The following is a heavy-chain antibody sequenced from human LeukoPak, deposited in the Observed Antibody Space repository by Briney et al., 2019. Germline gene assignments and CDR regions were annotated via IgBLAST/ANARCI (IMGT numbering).Heavy chain of an antibody. CDR1: GGSFSSYY. Sequence: SETLSLTCAVYGGSFSSYYWSWIRQPPGKGLEWIGEINHSGSTNYKPSLKSRVTISLDTSKNQLSLKLSSVTAADTAVYYCAREVGGESLYTNWFDPWGQGTLVTVSS. J-gene: IGHJ5*02. CDR3: AREVGGESLYTNWFDP. D-gene: IGHD3-16*02. CDR2: INHSGST. V-gene: IGHV4-34*01.